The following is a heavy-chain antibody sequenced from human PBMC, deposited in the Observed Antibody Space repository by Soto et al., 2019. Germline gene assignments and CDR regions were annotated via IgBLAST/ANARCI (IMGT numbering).Heavy chain of an antibody. CDR1: GGSISSYY. V-gene: IGHV4-59*01. Sequence: SETLSLTCTVSGGSISSYYWSWIRQPPGKGLEWIGYIYYSGSTNYNPSLKSRVTISVDTSKNQFSLKLSSVTAADTAVYYCARAIVVSGSDAFDIWGQGTMVTVSS. J-gene: IGHJ3*02. CDR3: ARAIVVSGSDAFDI. D-gene: IGHD2-15*01. CDR2: IYYSGST.